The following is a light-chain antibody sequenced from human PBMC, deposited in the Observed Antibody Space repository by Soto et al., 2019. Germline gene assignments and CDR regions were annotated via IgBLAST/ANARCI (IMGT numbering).Light chain of an antibody. CDR3: QQFGGSHRK. Sequence: IVLAHSPFSLALSPGERSTLSCRASQGVSNTYLAWYQQKPGQAPRLLIYGESFSATGIQHRFSGSRSGTEFPLTITRLEPEDFAVYYCQQFGGSHRKFGQGNKVDIK. J-gene: IGKJ1*01. CDR1: QGVSNTY. V-gene: IGKV3-20*01. CDR2: GES.